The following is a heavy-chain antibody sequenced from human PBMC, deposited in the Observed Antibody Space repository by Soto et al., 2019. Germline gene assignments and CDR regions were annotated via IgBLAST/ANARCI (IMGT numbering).Heavy chain of an antibody. J-gene: IGHJ4*02. CDR1: GYTFTGYY. Sequence: QVQLVQSGAEVKKPGASVKVSCKASGYTFTGYYMHWVRQALGQGLEGWGWINPNSGGTNYAQRFQGRVTMTRDTSISTAYMELSRLRSDDTAVYYCARLGCGGDCYTKPFDYWGQGTLVTVSS. V-gene: IGHV1-2*02. CDR3: ARLGCGGDCYTKPFDY. D-gene: IGHD2-21*02. CDR2: INPNSGGT.